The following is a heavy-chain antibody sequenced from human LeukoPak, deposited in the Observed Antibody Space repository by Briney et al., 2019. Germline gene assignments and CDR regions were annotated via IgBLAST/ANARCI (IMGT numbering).Heavy chain of an antibody. CDR1: GFTFSSYA. D-gene: IGHD2-8*01. Sequence: PGGSLRLSCAASGFTFSSYAMHWVRQAPGKGLEWVAVISYDGSNKHYADSVKGRFTISRDNSKNTLYLQMNSLRAEDTAVYYCARDRCTNGVCMYYFDYWGQGTLVTVSS. CDR3: ARDRCTNGVCMYYFDY. J-gene: IGHJ4*02. CDR2: ISYDGSNK. V-gene: IGHV3-30-3*01.